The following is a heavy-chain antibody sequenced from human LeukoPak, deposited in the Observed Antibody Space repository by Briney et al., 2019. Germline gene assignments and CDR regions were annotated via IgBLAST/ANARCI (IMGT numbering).Heavy chain of an antibody. J-gene: IGHJ4*02. CDR3: ARSVKEGYCSSTSCPEFDY. V-gene: IGHV1-2*02. Sequence: ASVKVSCKASGYTFTGYYMHWVRQAPAQGLEWMGWINPNSGGTNYAQKFQGRVTMTRDTSISTAYMELSRLRSDDTAVYYCARSVKEGYCSSTSCPEFDYWGQGTLVTVSS. CDR2: INPNSGGT. CDR1: GYTFTGYY. D-gene: IGHD2-2*01.